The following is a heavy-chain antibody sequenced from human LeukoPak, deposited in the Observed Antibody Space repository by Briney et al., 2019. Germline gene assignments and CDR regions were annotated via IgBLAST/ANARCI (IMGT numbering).Heavy chain of an antibody. CDR2: MHPNSGGT. J-gene: IGHJ4*02. Sequence: ASVKVSCKASGYTFTGYYMHWVRQAPGQGLEWMGWMHPNSGGTNYAKKFQGRVTMTRDTSISTAYMELSRVRSDDTAVYYCARDSSGTINFDYWGQGTLVTVSS. CDR3: ARDSSGTINFDY. V-gene: IGHV1-2*02. CDR1: GYTFTGYY. D-gene: IGHD6-19*01.